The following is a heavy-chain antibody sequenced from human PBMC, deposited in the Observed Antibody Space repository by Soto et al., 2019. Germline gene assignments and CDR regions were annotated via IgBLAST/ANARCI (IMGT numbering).Heavy chain of an antibody. D-gene: IGHD3-10*01. J-gene: IGHJ4*02. CDR2: SNHSGST. CDR1: LGSFSDYY. V-gene: IGHV4-34*01. CDR3: ARATYGSGTYDSFDY. Sequence: QVQLQQWGAGLLRPSETLSLTCAVYLGSFSDYYWSWVRQSPGKGLEWIGESNHSGSTNYNPSLRSRVTISVATSNNQFTRKLTSVTAADTAVYYCARATYGSGTYDSFDYCGQGALVTVSA.